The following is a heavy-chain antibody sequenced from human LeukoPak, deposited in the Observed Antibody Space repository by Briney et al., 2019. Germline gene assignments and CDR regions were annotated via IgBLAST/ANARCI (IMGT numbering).Heavy chain of an antibody. J-gene: IGHJ4*02. CDR1: GFTFDDYG. CDR3: ASFGSNYDILTGDY. V-gene: IGHV3-20*04. CDR2: INWNGGST. Sequence: RPGGSLRLSCAASGFTFDDYGMSWVRQAPGKGLEWVSGINWNGGSTGYADSVKGRLTISRDNAKNSLYLQMNSLRAEDTALYYCASFGSNYDILTGDYWGQGTLVTVSS. D-gene: IGHD3-9*01.